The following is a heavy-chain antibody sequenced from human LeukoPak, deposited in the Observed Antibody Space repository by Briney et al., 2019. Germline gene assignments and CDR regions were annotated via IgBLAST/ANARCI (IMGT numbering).Heavy chain of an antibody. Sequence: PGGSLRLSCAASGFTFDDYAMHWVRHAPGKGLEWVSGISWNSGSIGYADSVKGRFTISRDNAKNSLYLQMNSLRAEDTALYYCAKDTSSSWYVWYFDLWGRGTLVTVSS. V-gene: IGHV3-9*01. CDR2: ISWNSGSI. CDR1: GFTFDDYA. CDR3: AKDTSSSWYVWYFDL. J-gene: IGHJ2*01. D-gene: IGHD6-13*01.